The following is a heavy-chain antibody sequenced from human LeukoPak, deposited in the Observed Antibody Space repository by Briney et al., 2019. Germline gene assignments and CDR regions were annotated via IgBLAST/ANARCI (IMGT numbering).Heavy chain of an antibody. CDR2: IIPIFGTA. Sequence: ASVKVSCKASGGTFSSYAISWVRQAPGQGLEWMGGIIPIFGTANYAQKFQGRVTITTDESTSTAYMELSSMRSEDTAGYYCARGRGWYLDFDYWGQGTLVTVSS. J-gene: IGHJ4*02. CDR1: GGTFSSYA. V-gene: IGHV1-69*05. CDR3: ARGRGWYLDFDY. D-gene: IGHD6-19*01.